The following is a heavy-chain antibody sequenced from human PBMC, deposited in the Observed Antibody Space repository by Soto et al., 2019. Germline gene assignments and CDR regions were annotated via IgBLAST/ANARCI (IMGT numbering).Heavy chain of an antibody. CDR2: ITHSGST. CDR3: ARALTRYNWNGRFDP. V-gene: IGHV4-34*01. CDR1: GGSFSGYY. D-gene: IGHD1-20*01. J-gene: IGHJ5*02. Sequence: QVQLQQWGAGLLKPSETLSLTCAVYGGSFSGYYWSWIRQPPGKGLEWIGEITHSGSTNYNPSLKSRFNISVDTSKIHFSLKLSSVSAADTAVYYCARALTRYNWNGRFDPWGQGTLVTVSS.